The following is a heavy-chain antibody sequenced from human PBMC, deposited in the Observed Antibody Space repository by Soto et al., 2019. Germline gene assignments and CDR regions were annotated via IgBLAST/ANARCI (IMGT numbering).Heavy chain of an antibody. D-gene: IGHD3-16*01. CDR3: ARDLGGAIDY. CDR2: VSYDGSNK. J-gene: IGHJ4*02. V-gene: IGHV3-30-3*01. Sequence: QVQLVESGGGVVQPGRSLRLSCAASGFTFSSYAMHWVRQAPGKGLDWVAVVSYDGSNKYYADSVKGRFTCSRDNSKNTLYLQMNSLRPEDTALYYCARDLGGAIDYWGQGTLVTVSS. CDR1: GFTFSSYA.